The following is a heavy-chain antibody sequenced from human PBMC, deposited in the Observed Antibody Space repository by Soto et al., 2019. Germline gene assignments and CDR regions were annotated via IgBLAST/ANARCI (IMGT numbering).Heavy chain of an antibody. J-gene: IGHJ5*02. CDR1: GYTFTSYG. CDR3: ARVSYDSSGYYYEWFDP. V-gene: IGHV1-18*01. Sequence: ASVKVSCKASGYTFTSYGISWVRQAPGQGLEWMGWISAYNGNTNYAQKLQGRVTMTTDTSTSTAYMELRSLRSDDTAVYYCARVSYDSSGYYYEWFDPWGQGTLVTVSS. D-gene: IGHD3-22*01. CDR2: ISAYNGNT.